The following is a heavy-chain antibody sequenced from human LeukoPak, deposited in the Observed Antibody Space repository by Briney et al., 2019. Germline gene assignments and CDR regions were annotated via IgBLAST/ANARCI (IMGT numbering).Heavy chain of an antibody. CDR3: ARGPKGGSGYYYEGY. Sequence: VASVKVSCKASGYTFTSYDINWVRQATGQGLEWMGWMNPNSGNTGYAQKFQGRVTMTSNTSLSTAYMELSSLRSEDTAVYYCARGPKGGSGYYYEGYWGKEPLVTVS. V-gene: IGHV1-8*01. J-gene: IGHJ4*02. CDR1: GYTFTSYD. CDR2: MNPNSGNT. D-gene: IGHD3-22*01.